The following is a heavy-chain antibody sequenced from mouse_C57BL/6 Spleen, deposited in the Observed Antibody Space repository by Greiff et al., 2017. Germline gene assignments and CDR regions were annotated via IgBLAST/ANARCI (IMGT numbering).Heavy chain of an antibody. CDR3: ARSPPRGTGAMDY. V-gene: IGHV1-59*01. Sequence: QVQLQQPGAELVRPGTSVKLSCKASGYTFTSYWMHWVKQRPGQGLEWIGVIDPSDSYTNYNQKFKGKATLTVDTSSSTAYMQLSSLTSEDSAVYYCARSPPRGTGAMDYWGQGTSVTVSS. CDR1: GYTFTSYW. J-gene: IGHJ4*01. CDR2: IDPSDSYT. D-gene: IGHD1-1*02.